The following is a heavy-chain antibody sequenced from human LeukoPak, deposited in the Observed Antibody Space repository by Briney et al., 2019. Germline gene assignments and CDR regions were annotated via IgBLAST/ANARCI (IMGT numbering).Heavy chain of an antibody. CDR1: GFTVSSNS. D-gene: IGHD3-3*01. V-gene: IGHV3-66*03. CDR3: AGHFGAWHYFDY. J-gene: IGHJ4*02. Sequence: GGSLRLSCTVSGFTVSSNSMSWVRQAPGKGLEWVSFIYSDNTHYSDSVKGRFTISRDNSKNTLYLQMNSLRAEDTAVYYCAGHFGAWHYFDYWGQGTLVTVSS. CDR2: IYSDNT.